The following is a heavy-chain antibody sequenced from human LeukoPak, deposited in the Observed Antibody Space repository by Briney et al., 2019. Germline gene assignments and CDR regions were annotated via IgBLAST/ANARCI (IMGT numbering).Heavy chain of an antibody. Sequence: SETLSLTCTVSGGSISSSSYYWGWIRQPPGKGLEWIGSIYYSGSTYYDPSLKSRVTISVDTSKNQFSLKLSSVTAADTAVYYCASLEYGSSPPYWGQGTLVTVSS. CDR2: IYYSGST. J-gene: IGHJ4*02. V-gene: IGHV4-39*01. CDR3: ASLEYGSSPPY. CDR1: GGSISSSSYY. D-gene: IGHD6-13*01.